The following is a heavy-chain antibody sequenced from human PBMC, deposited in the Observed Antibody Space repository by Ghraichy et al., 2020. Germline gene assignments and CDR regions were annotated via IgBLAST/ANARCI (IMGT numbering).Heavy chain of an antibody. Sequence: DWVGSIFYIGSTYYNPALKSRVTISVDKSKNQFSLRLSSVTAAGTAVYYCVRHRADRVVGGDYCGQGTLVTVSS. D-gene: IGHD5-12*01. CDR3: VRHRADRVVGGDY. J-gene: IGHJ4*02. CDR2: IFYIGST. V-gene: IGHV4-39*01.